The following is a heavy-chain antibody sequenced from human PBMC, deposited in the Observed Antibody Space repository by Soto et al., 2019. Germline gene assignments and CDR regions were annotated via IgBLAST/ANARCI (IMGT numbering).Heavy chain of an antibody. J-gene: IGHJ4*02. Sequence: PSETLSLTCTVSGGSISSYYWSWIRQPPGKGLEWIGYIYYSGSTNYNPSLKSRVTILADKSRNQFPLKLTSVTAADTAMYYCANIWGMVFVYWGQGTQVTVSS. CDR2: IYYSGST. CDR1: GGSISSYY. CDR3: ANIWGMVFVY. V-gene: IGHV4-59*12. D-gene: IGHD2-8*01.